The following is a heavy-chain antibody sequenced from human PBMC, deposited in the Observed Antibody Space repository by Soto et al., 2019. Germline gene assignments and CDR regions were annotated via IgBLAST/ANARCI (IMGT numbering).Heavy chain of an antibody. J-gene: IGHJ4*02. CDR3: ARDPGTGAALRAYHFDY. Sequence: ASVKVSCKASRYSFTTYALHWVRQAPGQRLEWMGWVNAGNGDTKYSEKFQGRVTITRDTSANTAYMELSSLRSEDTSVYYCARDPGTGAALRAYHFDYWRQGPLVPVSS. CDR1: RYSFTTYA. V-gene: IGHV1-3*01. D-gene: IGHD1-1*01. CDR2: VNAGNGDT.